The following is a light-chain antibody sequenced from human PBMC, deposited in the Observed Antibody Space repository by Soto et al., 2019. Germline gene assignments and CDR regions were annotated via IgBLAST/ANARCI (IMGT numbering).Light chain of an antibody. CDR2: DFG. CDR1: GSDVGGYKY. Sequence: QFALAQPASVSWSPGQAITISCTGTGSDVGGYKYVSWYQQLAGKAPKLMIYDFGYRPSGVSDRFSGSQSGNTASLILSGLQAEDEADYYCSSYASSSPFVFGPGNKVTVL. V-gene: IGLV2-14*01. CDR3: SSYASSSPFV. J-gene: IGLJ1*01.